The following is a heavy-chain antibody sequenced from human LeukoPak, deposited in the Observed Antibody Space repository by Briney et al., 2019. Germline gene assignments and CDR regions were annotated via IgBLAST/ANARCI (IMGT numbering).Heavy chain of an antibody. V-gene: IGHV3-74*01. Sequence: PGRSLRLPCAASGFTFSDYWMHWVRQAPGKGLVWVSRINTDGTSTKYADSVKGRFTISRDNARNTVYLQMNSLRAEDTAVYYCARARYSYTGIIDYWGQGTLVTVSS. CDR1: GFTFSDYW. D-gene: IGHD5-18*01. J-gene: IGHJ4*02. CDR3: ARARYSYTGIIDY. CDR2: INTDGTST.